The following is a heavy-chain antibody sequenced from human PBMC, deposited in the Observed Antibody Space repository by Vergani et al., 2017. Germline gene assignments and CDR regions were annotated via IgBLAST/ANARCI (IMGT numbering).Heavy chain of an antibody. D-gene: IGHD6-19*01. CDR2: INHSGST. Sequence: QVQLQESGPGLVKPSQTLSLTCTVSGGSISSGGYYWSWIRQPPGKGLEWIGEINHSGSTNYNPSLKSRVTISVDTSKNQFSLKLSSVTAADTAVYYCARLALVAGLDYWGQGTLVTVSS. J-gene: IGHJ4*02. CDR1: GGSISSGGYY. CDR3: ARLALVAGLDY. V-gene: IGHV4-30-4*08.